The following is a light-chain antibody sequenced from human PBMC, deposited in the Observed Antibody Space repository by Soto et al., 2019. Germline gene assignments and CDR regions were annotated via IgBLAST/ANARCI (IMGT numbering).Light chain of an antibody. CDR3: QRYNRYSRT. V-gene: IGKV1-5*01. J-gene: IGKJ1*01. CDR1: QTISIW. CDR2: DAS. Sequence: DIQMTQSPSTLSASVGDRVTITCRASQTISIWLAWYQQKPGKAPKLLIYDASNLESGVPSRFSGSGSGTEFTLTISSLQPVDSASYYSQRYNRYSRTLLHGTQVDIK.